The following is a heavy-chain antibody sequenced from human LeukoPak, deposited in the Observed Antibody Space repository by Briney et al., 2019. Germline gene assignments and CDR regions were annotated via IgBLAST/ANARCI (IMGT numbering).Heavy chain of an antibody. D-gene: IGHD3-10*01. CDR3: ARPGRVRGVIVDYYYYYYMDV. V-gene: IGHV4-34*01. Sequence: KPSETLSLTCAVYSGSFSGSYWSWVRQPPGKGLEWIGEINHRGSTNYSPSLKSRVTISVDTSKNQFSLKLSSVTAADTAVYYCARPGRVRGVIVDYYYYYYMDVWGKGTTVTVSS. CDR1: SGSFSGSY. J-gene: IGHJ6*03. CDR2: INHRGST.